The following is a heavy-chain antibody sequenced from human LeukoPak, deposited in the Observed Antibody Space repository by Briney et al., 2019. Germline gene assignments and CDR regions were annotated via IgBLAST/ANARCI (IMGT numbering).Heavy chain of an antibody. V-gene: IGHV5-51*01. CDR2: ICPGDADT. D-gene: IGHD6-13*01. CDR1: GYTFTSYW. Sequence: GGSLKISCEGSGYTFTSYWIAGVRPMPGKGLAWMGIICPGDADTTYSPSFQGQVTISADKPISTAYLQSNRLKASATAIYYCARHVAAPGPDYFDYWGQGTLVTVSS. J-gene: IGHJ4*01. CDR3: ARHVAAPGPDYFDY.